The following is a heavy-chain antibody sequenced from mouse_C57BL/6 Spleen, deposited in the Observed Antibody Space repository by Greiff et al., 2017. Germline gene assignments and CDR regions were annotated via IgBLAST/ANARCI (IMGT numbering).Heavy chain of an antibody. Sequence: LVESGAELVRPGASVTLSCKASGYTFTDYEMHWVKQTPVHGLEWIGAIDPETGGTAYNQKFKGKAILTADKSSSTAYMELRSLTSEDSAVYYCTREGYYGSRGFDVWGTGTTVTVSS. CDR2: IDPETGGT. V-gene: IGHV1-15*01. CDR1: GYTFTDYE. D-gene: IGHD1-1*01. J-gene: IGHJ1*03. CDR3: TREGYYGSRGFDV.